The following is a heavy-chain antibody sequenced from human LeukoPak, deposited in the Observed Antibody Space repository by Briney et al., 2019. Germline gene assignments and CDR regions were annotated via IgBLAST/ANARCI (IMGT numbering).Heavy chain of an antibody. Sequence: GGSLRLSCAASGFTFNSYEMNWVRQAPGKGREWVSYISSSGRTIYYADSVKGRFTISRDNAKNSLYLQMNSLRAEDTALYYCARETSSYGYFDYWGQGTLVTVSS. V-gene: IGHV3-48*03. CDR1: GFTFNSYE. CDR3: ARETSSYGYFDY. CDR2: ISSSGRTI. D-gene: IGHD5-18*01. J-gene: IGHJ4*02.